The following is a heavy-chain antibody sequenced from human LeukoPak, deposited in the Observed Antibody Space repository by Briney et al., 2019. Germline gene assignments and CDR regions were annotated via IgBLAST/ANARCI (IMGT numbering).Heavy chain of an antibody. J-gene: IGHJ2*01. CDR3: ARSRGLLRYFDWSSSWWYFDL. CDR2: IIPILGIA. Sequence: SVKVSCKASGGTFSSYAISWVRQAPGQGLEWMGRIIPILGIANYAQKFQGRVTITADKSTSTAYMELSSLRSEDTAVYYCARSRGLLRYFDWSSSWWYFDLWGRGTLVTVSS. D-gene: IGHD3-9*01. V-gene: IGHV1-69*04. CDR1: GGTFSSYA.